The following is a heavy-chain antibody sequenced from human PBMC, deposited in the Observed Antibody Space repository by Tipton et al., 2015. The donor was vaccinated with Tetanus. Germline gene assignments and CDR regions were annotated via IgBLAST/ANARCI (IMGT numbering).Heavy chain of an antibody. J-gene: IGHJ4*02. Sequence: TLSLTCTLSGGSLSSGTFYWDWIRHSPGKGLEWIGNVYYNGNTLQNPSLKSRVTLSLDKSKNQFSLKLTSVTAADTAVYFCAGVTAQRSELDFDHWGQGTLVTVYS. V-gene: IGHV4-39*07. D-gene: IGHD2/OR15-2a*01. CDR3: AGVTAQRSELDFDH. CDR2: VYYNGNT. CDR1: GGSLSSGTFY.